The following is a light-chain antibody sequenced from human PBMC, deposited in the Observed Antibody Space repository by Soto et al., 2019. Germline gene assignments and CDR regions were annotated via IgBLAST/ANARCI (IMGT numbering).Light chain of an antibody. Sequence: EIVLTQSPATLSLSPGERATLSCRASQSISIYLAWFQHKPGQAPRLLIYDASNRATGIPARFSGSGSGTDFTLTISSLEPEDFAVYYRQQRSNWPPITFGQGTRLE. V-gene: IGKV3-11*01. CDR3: QQRSNWPPIT. J-gene: IGKJ5*01. CDR1: QSISIY. CDR2: DAS.